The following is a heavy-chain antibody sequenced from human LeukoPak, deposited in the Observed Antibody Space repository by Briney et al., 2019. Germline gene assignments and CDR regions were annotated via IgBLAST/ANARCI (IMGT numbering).Heavy chain of an antibody. Sequence: SGPTLFHPPRTLTPTCTFSGSSPATRGVGVGWIRQPPGKALEWLALLSWDDDKRYSPTLKSRLTITKYTSKNQVVLTMTNMDPVDTATYYCAHSGNYDSSGYYDAFDIWGQGTMVTVSS. CDR1: GSSPATRGVG. J-gene: IGHJ3*02. CDR3: AHSGNYDSSGYYDAFDI. V-gene: IGHV2-5*02. D-gene: IGHD3-22*01. CDR2: LSWDDDK.